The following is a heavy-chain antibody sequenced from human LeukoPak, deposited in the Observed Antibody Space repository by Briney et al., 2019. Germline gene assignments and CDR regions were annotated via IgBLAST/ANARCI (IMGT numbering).Heavy chain of an antibody. CDR1: GYTFTGYY. Sequence: ASVKVSCKASGYTFTGYYMHWVRQAPGQGLEWIGWINPNSGGTNYAQKFQGRVTMTRDTSISTAYMELGRLRSDDTAVYYCARIHTVTTGALGYWGQGTLVTVSS. D-gene: IGHD4-17*01. V-gene: IGHV1-2*02. J-gene: IGHJ4*02. CDR2: INPNSGGT. CDR3: ARIHTVTTGALGY.